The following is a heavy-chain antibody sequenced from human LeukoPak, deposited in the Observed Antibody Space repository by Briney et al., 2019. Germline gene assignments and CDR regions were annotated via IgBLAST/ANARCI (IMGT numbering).Heavy chain of an antibody. D-gene: IGHD6-19*01. Sequence: GGSLRLSCAAAGFTFSKFAMHWVRQAPGKGLEWVSIIYSGGSTFYADSVKGRFTISRDNSKNTLYLQMNSLRAEDTAVYYCARVAVAGRDYWGQGTLVTVSS. CDR3: ARVAVAGRDY. CDR2: IYSGGST. CDR1: GFTFSKFA. V-gene: IGHV3-53*01. J-gene: IGHJ4*02.